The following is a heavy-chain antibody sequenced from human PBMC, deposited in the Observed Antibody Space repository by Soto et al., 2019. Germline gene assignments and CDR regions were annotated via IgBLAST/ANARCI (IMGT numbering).Heavy chain of an antibody. CDR3: AGRHRYRLSY. CDR1: AGSISSYY. V-gene: IGHV4-59*08. D-gene: IGHD1-1*01. CDR2: IYYSGST. Sequence: SETLSLTCTVSAGSISSYYWSWIRQPPGRGLEWIGYIYYSGSTNYNPSLKSRVTISVDTSKNQFSLKLSSVTAADTAVYYCAGRHRYRLSYRGQGTLVTVSS. J-gene: IGHJ4*02.